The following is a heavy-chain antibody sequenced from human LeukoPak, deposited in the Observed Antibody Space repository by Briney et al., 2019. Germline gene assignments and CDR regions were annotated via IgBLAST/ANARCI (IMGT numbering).Heavy chain of an antibody. Sequence: ASVEVSCKVSGYSLLEVAMHWVRQAPGKGLEWVGSFDPEDGEDGETHYAQKLQGRVTMTEDASTDTAYMELNSLRSEDTAVYYCAMTDRYAGRPFDYWGQGTLVTVSS. CDR2: FDPEDGEDGET. J-gene: IGHJ4*02. CDR1: GYSLLEVA. D-gene: IGHD5-12*01. V-gene: IGHV1-24*01. CDR3: AMTDRYAGRPFDY.